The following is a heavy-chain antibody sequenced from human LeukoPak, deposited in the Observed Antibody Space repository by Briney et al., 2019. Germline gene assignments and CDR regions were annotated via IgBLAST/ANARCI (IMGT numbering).Heavy chain of an antibody. J-gene: IGHJ4*02. D-gene: IGHD6-19*01. CDR3: AKGSSAWNEVFHFDY. CDR2: ISYDGSNK. Sequence: GGSLRLSCAASGFTFSSYGMHWVRQAPGKGLEWVAVISYDGSNKYYADSVKGRFTISRDNSKNTLYLQMNSLRAEDTAVYYCAKGSSAWNEVFHFDYWGQGTLVTVSS. CDR1: GFTFSSYG. V-gene: IGHV3-30*18.